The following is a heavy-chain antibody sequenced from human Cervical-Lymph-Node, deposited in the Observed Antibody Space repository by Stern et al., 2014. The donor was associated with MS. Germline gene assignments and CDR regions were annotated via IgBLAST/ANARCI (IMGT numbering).Heavy chain of an antibody. CDR1: GGTFSKFP. V-gene: IGHV1-69*01. Sequence: QLVQSGAEVTKPGSSVKVSCKASGGTFSKFPSSWVRQAPGQGLEGMGGIFPVFGTPTYAQEFRCRVTITADVSTSTVYMELSSLRSDDTAVYYCALSSETSDRWYSLGYDLWGQGTLVTVSS. CDR3: ALSSETSDRWYSLGYDL. J-gene: IGHJ5*02. CDR2: IFPVFGTP. D-gene: IGHD6-13*01.